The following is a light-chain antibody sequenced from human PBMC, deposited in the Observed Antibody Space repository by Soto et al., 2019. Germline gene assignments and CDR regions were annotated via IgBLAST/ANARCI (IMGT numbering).Light chain of an antibody. CDR1: SGSVSTSYY. CDR3: VLYMGIGTWV. CDR2: NTN. J-gene: IGLJ3*02. V-gene: IGLV8-61*01. Sequence: QTVVTQEPSFSVSPGRTVTLTCGLSSGSVSTSYYPSWYQQTPGQAPRTLIYNTNTRSSGVPDRFSGSILGNKAALTITGAQADDGSDDYCVLYMGIGTWVFGGGTKLTVL.